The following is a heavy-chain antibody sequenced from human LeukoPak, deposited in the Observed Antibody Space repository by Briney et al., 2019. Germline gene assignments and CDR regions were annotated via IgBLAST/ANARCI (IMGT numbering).Heavy chain of an antibody. J-gene: IGHJ6*02. D-gene: IGHD6-13*01. CDR2: IYYSGST. V-gene: IGHV4-39*01. CDR1: GGSISSSSYY. CDR3: ARHLEGIAAAGYYYGMDV. Sequence: SETLSLTCTVSGGSISSSSYYWGWVRQPPGRGLEWLGSIYYSGSTYYNPSLKSRVTISVDTSKNQFSLKLSSVTAADTAVYYRARHLEGIAAAGYYYGMDVWGQGTTVTVSS.